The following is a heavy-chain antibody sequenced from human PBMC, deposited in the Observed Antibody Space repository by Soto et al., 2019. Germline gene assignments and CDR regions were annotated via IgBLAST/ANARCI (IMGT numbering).Heavy chain of an antibody. CDR3: AKDFGFDP. Sequence: EVQLVESGGGLVQPGRSLRLSCAASGFTFDDYAMHWVRQAPGKGLEWVSGISWNSGSIGYADSVKGRFTISRDNAKNSLYLQMNSLRAEDTALYYCAKDFGFDPWGQGTLVTVSS. J-gene: IGHJ5*02. CDR1: GFTFDDYA. CDR2: ISWNSGSI. V-gene: IGHV3-9*01.